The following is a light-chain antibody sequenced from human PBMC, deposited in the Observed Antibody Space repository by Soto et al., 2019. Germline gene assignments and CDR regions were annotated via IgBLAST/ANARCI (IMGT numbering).Light chain of an antibody. CDR1: ITNIGTNY. Sequence: QSVLTQPPSASGTPGQRVTISCSGSITNIGTNYVFWYQQLPGTAPKLLIFRNNQRPSGVPDRFSGSKSGTSASLAISGLRSEDEATFYCAAWDDRLSCTVFGGGTQLTVL. V-gene: IGLV1-47*01. J-gene: IGLJ7*01. CDR2: RNN. CDR3: AAWDDRLSCTV.